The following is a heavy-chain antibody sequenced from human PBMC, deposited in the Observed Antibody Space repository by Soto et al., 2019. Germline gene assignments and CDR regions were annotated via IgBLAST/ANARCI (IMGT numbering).Heavy chain of an antibody. CDR1: GGSISSYY. CDR2: IYTSGST. Sequence: SETLSLTCTVSGGSISSYYWSWIRQPAGKGLEWIGRIYTSGSTNYNPSLKSRVTMSVDTSKNQFSLKLSSVTAADTAVYYCARGPEGSYDAQPSAYCYYGMDVWGQGTTVTVSS. CDR3: ARGPEGSYDAQPSAYCYYGMDV. V-gene: IGHV4-4*07. J-gene: IGHJ6*02. D-gene: IGHD1-26*01.